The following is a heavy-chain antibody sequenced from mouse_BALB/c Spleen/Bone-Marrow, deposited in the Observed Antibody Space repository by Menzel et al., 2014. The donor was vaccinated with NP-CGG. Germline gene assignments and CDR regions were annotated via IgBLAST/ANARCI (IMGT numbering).Heavy chain of an antibody. CDR2: ISNGSSPI. CDR3: ARKGAMITHYYAMDY. J-gene: IGHJ4*01. D-gene: IGHD2-4*01. V-gene: IGHV5-17*02. CDR1: GFTFSSFG. Sequence: EVKLVESGGGLVQPGGSRKLSCAASGFTFSSFGIHWVRQAPEKGLEWVAYISNGSSPIYYADTVKGRFTISRDSPKNTLLLQMTSLRSEDTAMYYCARKGAMITHYYAMDYWGQGTSVTVSS.